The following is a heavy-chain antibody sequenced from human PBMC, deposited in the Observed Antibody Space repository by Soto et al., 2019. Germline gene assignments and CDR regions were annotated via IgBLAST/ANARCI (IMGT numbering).Heavy chain of an antibody. V-gene: IGHV5-51*01. J-gene: IGHJ6*02. CDR1: GCSFTSYW. CDR2: IYPGDSDT. Sequence: PGESLQISGKGSGCSFTSYWIGWVRQMHGKGLEWMGIIYPGDSDTRYSPSFQGQVTISADKSISTAYLQWSSLKASDTAMYYCARHRSDYYDSSRYGMDVWGQGTTVTVSS. CDR3: ARHRSDYYDSSRYGMDV. D-gene: IGHD3-22*01.